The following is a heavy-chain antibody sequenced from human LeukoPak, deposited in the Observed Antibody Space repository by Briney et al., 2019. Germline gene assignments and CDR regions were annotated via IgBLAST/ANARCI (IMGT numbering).Heavy chain of an antibody. Sequence: SETLSLTCTVSGGSISSYYWSWIRQPPGKGLEWIGYIYYSGSTNYNPSLKSRVTISVDTSKNQFSLKLSSVTAADTAVYYCAREAVTTEYYYYYYMDVWGKGTTVTVSS. CDR1: GGSISSYY. D-gene: IGHD4-17*01. V-gene: IGHV4-59*12. CDR2: IYYSGST. J-gene: IGHJ6*03. CDR3: AREAVTTEYYYYYYMDV.